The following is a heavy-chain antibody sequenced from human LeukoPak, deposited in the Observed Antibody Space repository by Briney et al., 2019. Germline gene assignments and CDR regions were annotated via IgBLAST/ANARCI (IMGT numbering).Heavy chain of an antibody. CDR1: AYPFTGYY. V-gene: IGHV1-2*02. D-gene: IGHD2-8*01. J-gene: IGHJ3*02. CDR3: ARRSRNGLDAFDI. CDR2: IDPNNGDT. Sequence: EASVKVSCKASAYPFTGYYLHWVRQAPGQGPEWVGWIDPNNGDTEYAQEFQGRVTMTRVRSISTAYMELSRLTSDDTAVYYWARRSRNGLDAFDIWGQGTMVTVSS.